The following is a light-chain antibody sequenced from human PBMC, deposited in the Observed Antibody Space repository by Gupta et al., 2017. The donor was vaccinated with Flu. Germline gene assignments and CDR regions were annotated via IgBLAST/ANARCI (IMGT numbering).Light chain of an antibody. Sequence: PYSLSASVGDRVTITCRASQSIRSYLNWYQQEPGKAPKLLIYAASTLKSGVPSSFSGSGSGTDFTLTISSLQPEDFATYYCQQSDNIPYTFGQGTKVEIK. V-gene: IGKV1-39*01. CDR1: QSIRSY. CDR2: AAS. CDR3: QQSDNIPYT. J-gene: IGKJ2*01.